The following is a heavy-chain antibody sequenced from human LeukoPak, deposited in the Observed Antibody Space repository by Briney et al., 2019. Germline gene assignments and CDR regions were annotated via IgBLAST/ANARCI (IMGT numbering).Heavy chain of an antibody. J-gene: IGHJ3*02. Sequence: GGSLRLSCAASGFTVSSNYMNWVRQAPGKGLEWVSVIYSGGSTYYADSVKGGFTISRDNAKYTLYLQMNSLRVEDTAVYYCAREIYCSASSCTGGVFDIWGQGTMVTVSS. CDR3: AREIYCSASSCTGGVFDI. D-gene: IGHD2-15*01. CDR1: GFTVSSNY. CDR2: IYSGGST. V-gene: IGHV3-53*01.